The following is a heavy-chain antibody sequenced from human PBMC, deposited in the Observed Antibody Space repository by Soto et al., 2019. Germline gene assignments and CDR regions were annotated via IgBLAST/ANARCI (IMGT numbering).Heavy chain of an antibody. CDR3: ARTTYYDFWSGYYFDY. CDR1: GYTFTSYA. J-gene: IGHJ4*02. CDR2: INTNTGNP. D-gene: IGHD3-3*01. Sequence: GASVKVSCKASGYTFTSYAMNWVRQAPGQGLEWMGWINTNTGNPTYAQGFTGRFVFSLDTSVSTAYLQICSLKAEDTAVYYCARTTYYDFWSGYYFDYWGQGTLVTVSS. V-gene: IGHV7-4-1*01.